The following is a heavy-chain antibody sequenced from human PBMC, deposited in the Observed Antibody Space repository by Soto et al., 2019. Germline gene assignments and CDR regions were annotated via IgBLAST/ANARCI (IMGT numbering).Heavy chain of an antibody. J-gene: IGHJ3*02. V-gene: IGHV1-18*01. CDR2: ISAYNGNT. CDR1: GYTFTSYG. CDR3: ARDPHWGIAAAGTVNAFDI. Sequence: ASVKVSCKASGYTFTSYGISWVRQAPGQGLEWMGWISAYNGNTNYAQKLQGSVTMTTDTSTSTAYMELRSLRSDDTAVYYCARDPHWGIAAAGTVNAFDIWGQGTMVTVSS. D-gene: IGHD6-13*01.